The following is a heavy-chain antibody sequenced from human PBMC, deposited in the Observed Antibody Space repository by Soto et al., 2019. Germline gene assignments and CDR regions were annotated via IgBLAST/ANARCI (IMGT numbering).Heavy chain of an antibody. CDR1: GGSISSSSYY. V-gene: IGHV4-39*07. D-gene: IGHD4-17*01. CDR3: ARDRYGDSNAGAFDI. J-gene: IGHJ3*02. CDR2: IYYSGST. Sequence: SETLSLTCTVSGGSISSSSYYWGWIRQPPGKGLEWIGSIYYSGSTYYNPSLKSRVTISVDTSKNQFSLKLSSVTAADTAVYYCARDRYGDSNAGAFDIWGQGTMVTVSS.